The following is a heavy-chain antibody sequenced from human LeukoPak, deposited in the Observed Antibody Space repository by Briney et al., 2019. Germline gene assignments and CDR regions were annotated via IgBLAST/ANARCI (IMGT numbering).Heavy chain of an antibody. D-gene: IGHD3-3*01. CDR2: ISAYNGNT. J-gene: IGHJ4*02. CDR1: GYIFNGYF. V-gene: IGHV1-18*04. CDR3: ATAYYDFWSGKTHTYFDY. Sequence: ASVKVSCKASGYIFNGYFMHWVRLAPGQGLEWMGWISAYNGNTNYAQKLQGRVTMTTDTSTSTAYMELRSLRSDDTAVYYCATAYYDFWSGKTHTYFDYWGQGTLVTVSS.